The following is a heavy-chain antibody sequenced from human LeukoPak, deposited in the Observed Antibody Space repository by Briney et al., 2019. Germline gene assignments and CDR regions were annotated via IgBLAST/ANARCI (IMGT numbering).Heavy chain of an antibody. CDR3: ASLPIVTGTTSSPDY. CDR2: IYYSGST. D-gene: IGHD1-7*01. Sequence: PSESLSLTCTVSGGSISSYYWSWIRQPPGKGLEWIGYIYYSGSTNYNPSLESRVTISVDTSKNQFSLKLSSVTAADTAVYYCASLPIVTGTTSSPDYWGQGTLVTVSS. J-gene: IGHJ4*02. V-gene: IGHV4-59*08. CDR1: GGSISSYY.